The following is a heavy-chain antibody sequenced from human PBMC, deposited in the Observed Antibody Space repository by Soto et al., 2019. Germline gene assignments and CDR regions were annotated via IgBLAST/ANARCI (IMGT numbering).Heavy chain of an antibody. J-gene: IGHJ4*02. Sequence: SETLSLTCAVYGGSFSGYYWSWIRQPPGKGLEWIGYIYYSGSTTYNPSLKSRVTISVDTSKNQFSLKMSSVTAADTAVYYCARLATRYYVDYWGQGTLVTASS. CDR2: IYYSGST. D-gene: IGHD1-1*01. CDR1: GGSFSGYY. CDR3: ARLATRYYVDY. V-gene: IGHV4-59*01.